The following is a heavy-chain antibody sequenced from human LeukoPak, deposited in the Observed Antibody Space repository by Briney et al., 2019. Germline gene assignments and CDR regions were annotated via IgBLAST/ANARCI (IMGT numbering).Heavy chain of an antibody. Sequence: GSLRLSCAASGFTVSRNYMSWVRQAPGKGLEWVSVIYSGGHTYYADSVKGRFTISRDNSKNTLYLQMNSLRAEDTAVYYCARDRNYDDSSGGDDAFDIWGQGTMVTVSS. CDR1: GFTVSRNY. CDR3: ARDRNYDDSSGGDDAFDI. CDR2: IYSGGHT. V-gene: IGHV3-53*01. D-gene: IGHD3-22*01. J-gene: IGHJ3*02.